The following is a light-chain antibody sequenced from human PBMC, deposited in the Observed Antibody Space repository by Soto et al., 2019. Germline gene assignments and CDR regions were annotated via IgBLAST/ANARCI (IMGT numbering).Light chain of an antibody. J-gene: IGLJ1*01. Sequence: QSALTQPPSASGSPGQSVAISCTGTTGDIGNYNFVSWYQQHPGKAPKLLIFEVNKRPSGVPDRFSGSKSGNTASLTVSGLHAEDEADYYCSSHGGNSPYVFVTGTKLTVL. CDR1: TGDIGNYNF. CDR2: EVN. CDR3: SSHGGNSPYV. V-gene: IGLV2-8*01.